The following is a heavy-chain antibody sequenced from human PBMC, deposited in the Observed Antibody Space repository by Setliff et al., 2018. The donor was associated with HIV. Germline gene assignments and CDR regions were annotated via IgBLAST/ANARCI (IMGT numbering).Heavy chain of an antibody. V-gene: IGHV4-34*01. CDR2: INHSGST. CDR1: GGSFGAYY. Sequence: PSETLSLTCAVYGGSFGAYYWTWIRQPPGKGLEWIGEINHSGSTNYNPSLKSRVTISVDTSKNQFSLKMTSMTAADTAVYYCAAFFVTPLMTQDFWGQGTLVTVSS. CDR3: AAFFVTPLMTQDF. D-gene: IGHD4-17*01. J-gene: IGHJ4*02.